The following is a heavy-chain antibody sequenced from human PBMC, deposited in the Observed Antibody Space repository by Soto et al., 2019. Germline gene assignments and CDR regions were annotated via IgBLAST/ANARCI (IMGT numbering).Heavy chain of an antibody. CDR3: ATPGGFGMDV. V-gene: IGHV5-51*01. CDR2: IYPGDAET. Sequence: PGESLKISCKGSGYTFTDYWIGCVRQLPGKGLEWMGIIYPGDAETRYSPSFQGHITISADKSISTAYLRWSSLKASDTGMYYCATPGGFGMDVWGQGTTVTVSS. D-gene: IGHD5-12*01. CDR1: GYTFTDYW. J-gene: IGHJ6*02.